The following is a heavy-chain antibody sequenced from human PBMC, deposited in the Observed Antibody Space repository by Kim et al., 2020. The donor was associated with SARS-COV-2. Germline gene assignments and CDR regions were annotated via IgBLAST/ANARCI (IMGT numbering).Heavy chain of an antibody. Sequence: SETLSITCAVYGGSFSGYYWSWIRQPPGKGLEWIGEINHSGSTNYNPSLKSRVTISVDTSKNQFSLKLSSVTAADTAVYYCARTHLYSSSFYWGQGTLVTVSS. J-gene: IGHJ4*02. D-gene: IGHD6-6*01. CDR2: INHSGST. V-gene: IGHV4-34*01. CDR3: ARTHLYSSSFY. CDR1: GGSFSGYY.